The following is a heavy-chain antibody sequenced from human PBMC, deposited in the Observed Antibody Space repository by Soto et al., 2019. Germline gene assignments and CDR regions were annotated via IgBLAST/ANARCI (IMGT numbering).Heavy chain of an antibody. CDR3: ASGGSTVTREFDY. Sequence: QVQLVQSGAEVKKPGASVKVSCKASGYTFTGFFMHWVRQAPGQGLEWMGWINPIRGDTEYAQNFQGWVTMTRDTSITTAYMELSRLRSDDTAVYYCASGGSTVTREFDYWGQGTLVSVSS. CDR2: INPIRGDT. J-gene: IGHJ4*02. CDR1: GYTFTGFF. D-gene: IGHD4-17*01. V-gene: IGHV1-2*04.